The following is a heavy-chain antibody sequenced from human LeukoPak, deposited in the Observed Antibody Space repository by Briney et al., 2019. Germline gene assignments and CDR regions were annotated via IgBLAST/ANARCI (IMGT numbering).Heavy chain of an antibody. CDR2: ISYDGSKT. CDR3: ARQQDTTNPGY. Sequence: GGSLRLSCAASGFTFSRYDMHWVRQAPGKGLDWVTVISYDGSKTYYADSVKGRFTISRDNSKNTLYLQMNSLRAEDTAVYYCARQQDTTNPGYWGQGTLVTVSS. V-gene: IGHV3-30*14. J-gene: IGHJ4*02. CDR1: GFTFSRYD. D-gene: IGHD5-18*01.